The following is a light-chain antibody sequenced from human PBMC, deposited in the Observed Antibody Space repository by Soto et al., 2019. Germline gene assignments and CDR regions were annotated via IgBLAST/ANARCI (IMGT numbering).Light chain of an antibody. CDR1: QSVSSSY. CDR2: GAS. Sequence: EIVLSQAPGIMYLSPGERATHSCRASQSVSSSYLAWYQQKPGQAPRLLIYGASSRATGIPDRFSGSGSGTDFTLTISRLEPEDFAVYYCQQRSNWPPITFGQGTDWRL. J-gene: IGKJ5*01. V-gene: IGKV3D-20*02. CDR3: QQRSNWPPIT.